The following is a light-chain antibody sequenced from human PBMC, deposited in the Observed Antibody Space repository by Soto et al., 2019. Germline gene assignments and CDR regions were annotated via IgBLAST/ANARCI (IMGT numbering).Light chain of an antibody. Sequence: EIVLTQSPGTLSLSAGERATLSCRASQSVSSSYLAWYQHKPGQAPRLLIYGVSSRATGIPDRFSGSGSGTHFTLIISRLEPEEFAVYYCHQYGTSPKTFGQGTKVEIK. CDR1: QSVSSSY. CDR3: HQYGTSPKT. V-gene: IGKV3-20*01. CDR2: GVS. J-gene: IGKJ1*01.